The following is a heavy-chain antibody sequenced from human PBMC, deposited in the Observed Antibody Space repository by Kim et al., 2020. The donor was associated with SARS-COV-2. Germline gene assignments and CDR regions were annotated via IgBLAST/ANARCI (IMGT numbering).Heavy chain of an antibody. CDR3: AKAPGGPYSSSSSYYFDY. D-gene: IGHD6-13*01. V-gene: IGHV3-23*01. CDR1: GFTFSSYA. Sequence: GGSLRLSCAASGFTFSSYAMSWVRQAPGKGLEWVSAISGSGGSTYYADSVKGRFTISRDNSKNTLYLQMNSLRAEDTAVYYCAKAPGGPYSSSSSYYFDYWGQGTLVTVS. J-gene: IGHJ4*02. CDR2: ISGSGGST.